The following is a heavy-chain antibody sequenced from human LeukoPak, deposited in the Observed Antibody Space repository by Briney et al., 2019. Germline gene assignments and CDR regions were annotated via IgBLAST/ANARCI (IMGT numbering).Heavy chain of an antibody. J-gene: IGHJ5*02. D-gene: IGHD2-15*01. CDR3: AHLKAARGTDWFDP. V-gene: IGHV3-30*02. CDR2: IRYDGSNK. CDR1: GFTFSSYG. Sequence: GGSLRLSCAASGFTFSSYGMHWVRQAPGKGLEWMAFIRYDGSNKYYADSVKGRFTISRDNSKNTLYLQMNSLRAEDTAVYYCAHLKAARGTDWFDPWGQGTLVTVSS.